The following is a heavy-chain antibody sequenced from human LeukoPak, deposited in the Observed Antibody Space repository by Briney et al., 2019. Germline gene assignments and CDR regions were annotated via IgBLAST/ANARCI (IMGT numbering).Heavy chain of an antibody. Sequence: GESLKISCKGSGYSFTSYWIGWVRQMPGKGLEWMGIIYSGDSDTRYSPSFQGQVTISADKSISTSYLQWSSLKASDTAMYYCARLARHPDTVAASKANYYDSSGYYYEPFDYWGQGTLVTVSS. CDR3: ARLARHPDTVAASKANYYDSSGYYYEPFDY. V-gene: IGHV5-51*01. D-gene: IGHD3-22*01. J-gene: IGHJ4*02. CDR1: GYSFTSYW. CDR2: IYSGDSDT.